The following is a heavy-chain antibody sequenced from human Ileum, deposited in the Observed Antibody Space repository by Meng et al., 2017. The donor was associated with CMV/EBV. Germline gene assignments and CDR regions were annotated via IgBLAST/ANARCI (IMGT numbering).Heavy chain of an antibody. CDR3: ARAKKTGGDNPDY. J-gene: IGHJ4*02. D-gene: IGHD4-23*01. V-gene: IGHV3-7*01. CDR2: IKEDGSEK. Sequence: GGSLRLSCAASGFTFSSCWMSWVRQAPGKGLEWVANIKEDGSEKYYVDSVRGRFTFSRDNAENSLYLQINSLRAEDTAVYYCARAKKTGGDNPDYWGQGTLVTVSS. CDR1: GFTFSSCW.